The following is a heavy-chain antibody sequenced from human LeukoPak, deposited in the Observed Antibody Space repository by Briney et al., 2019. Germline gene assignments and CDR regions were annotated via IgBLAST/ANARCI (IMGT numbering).Heavy chain of an antibody. Sequence: GASVKVSCKASGYTFINYYMHWVRQAPGQGLEWMGIINPSGGSTRYAQKFQGRVTMTRDTSTSTVYTELSSLRSEDTAVYYCARSYSGTYYAESGVDYWGQGTLVTVSS. CDR1: GYTFINYY. CDR3: ARSYSGTYYAESGVDY. D-gene: IGHD1-26*01. V-gene: IGHV1-46*01. CDR2: INPSGGST. J-gene: IGHJ4*02.